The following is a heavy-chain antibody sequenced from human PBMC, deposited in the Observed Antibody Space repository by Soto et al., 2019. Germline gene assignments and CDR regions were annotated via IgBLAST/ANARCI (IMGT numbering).Heavy chain of an antibody. V-gene: IGHV4-39*01. J-gene: IGHJ4*02. Sequence: RSGNLALTCTVSGGSISSSSYYWGWIRQPPGKGLEWIGSIYYSGSTYYNPSLKSRVTISVDTSKNQFSLKLSSVTAADTAVYYCARLVAAAAYFDYWGQGSLVT. CDR1: GGSISSSSYY. CDR2: IYYSGST. CDR3: ARLVAAAAYFDY. D-gene: IGHD6-13*01.